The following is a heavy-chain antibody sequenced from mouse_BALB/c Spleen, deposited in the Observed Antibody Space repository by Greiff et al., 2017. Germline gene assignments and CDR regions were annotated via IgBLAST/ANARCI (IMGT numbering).Heavy chain of an antibody. J-gene: IGHJ2*01. Sequence: EVKVEESGGGLVKPGGSLKLSCAASGFTFSSYAMSWVRQTPEKRLEWVASISSGGSTYYPDSVKGRFTISRDNARNILYLQMSSLRSEDTAMYYCARGSTMITPYCFDYWGQGTTLTVSS. CDR1: GFTFSSYA. CDR3: ARGSTMITPYCFDY. V-gene: IGHV5-6-5*01. D-gene: IGHD2-4*01. CDR2: ISSGGST.